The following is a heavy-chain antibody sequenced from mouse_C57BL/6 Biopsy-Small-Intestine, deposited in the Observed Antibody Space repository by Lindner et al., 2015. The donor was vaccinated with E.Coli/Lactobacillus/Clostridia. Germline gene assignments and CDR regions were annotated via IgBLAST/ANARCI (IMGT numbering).Heavy chain of an antibody. CDR2: IYPGGHDT. V-gene: IGHV1-84*01. J-gene: IGHJ3*01. D-gene: IGHD4-1*01. CDR1: GYTFTDYY. CDR3: VREELWPAWFAY. Sequence: VQLQESGPELVKPGASVKISCQASGYTFTDYYINWVKQRPGQGLEWIGWIYPGGHDTKYNENFKGKATLTVDTSSSTAYMQLSSLTSEDSAVYFCVREELWPAWFAYWGQGTLVTVSA.